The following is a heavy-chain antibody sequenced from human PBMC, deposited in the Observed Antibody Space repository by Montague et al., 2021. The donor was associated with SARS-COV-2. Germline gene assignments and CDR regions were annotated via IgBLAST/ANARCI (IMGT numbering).Heavy chain of an antibody. CDR3: ATQEDPSGWIPGPFDF. CDR1: GGSISSSSYY. D-gene: IGHD6-19*01. V-gene: IGHV4-39*01. J-gene: IGHJ4*02. Sequence: SETLSLTCTVSGGSISSSSYYWAWIRQPPGKGLEWIGSIHYRGSTYHNPSLKSRVIISVETSKSHLSLRLSSVTAADTAVYYCATQEDPSGWIPGPFDFWGQGTQVTVSS. CDR2: IHYRGST.